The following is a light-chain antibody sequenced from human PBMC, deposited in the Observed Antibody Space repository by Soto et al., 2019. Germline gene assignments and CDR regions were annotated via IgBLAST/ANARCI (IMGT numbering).Light chain of an antibody. CDR1: SSDVGGYNY. J-gene: IGLJ1*01. Sequence: QSALTQPASVSGSPGQSITISCTGTSSDVGGYNYVSWYQHHPGKAPKLIIYEVSNRPSGVSNRFSGSKSGNTASLTISGLQAEDEADYYCSSYPSSSTLCVFGTGTKVTVL. V-gene: IGLV2-14*01. CDR3: SSYPSSSTLCV. CDR2: EVS.